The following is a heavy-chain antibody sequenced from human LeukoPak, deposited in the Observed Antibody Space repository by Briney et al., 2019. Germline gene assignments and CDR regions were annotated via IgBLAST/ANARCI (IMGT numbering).Heavy chain of an antibody. CDR1: GGSIYSGSYY. D-gene: IGHD5-24*01. CDR2: IYTSGST. V-gene: IGHV4-61*02. Sequence: SETLSHTCNVSGGSIYSGSYYWSWIRQPAGKGLEWIGRIYTSGSTNYNPSLKSRVAISVDTSKNQFSLKLSSVTAADTAVYYCARDRRDGYNLYYFDFWGQGTLVTVSS. CDR3: ARDRRDGYNLYYFDF. J-gene: IGHJ4*02.